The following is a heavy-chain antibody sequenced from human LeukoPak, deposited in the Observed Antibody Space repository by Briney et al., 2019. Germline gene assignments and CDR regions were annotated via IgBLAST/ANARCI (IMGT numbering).Heavy chain of an antibody. J-gene: IGHJ4*02. CDR2: INSDGSKT. V-gene: IGHV3-74*01. D-gene: IGHD3-9*01. Sequence: GGSLRLSCAASGFTFSSYWMHWVRQAPGKGLVWVSRINSDGSKTRYADSVKGWFTISRDNAKNTLHLQMNSLRAEDTAVYYCARDVVYDILTGYYSRDYFDYWGQGTLVTVSS. CDR3: ARDVVYDILTGYYSRDYFDY. CDR1: GFTFSSYW.